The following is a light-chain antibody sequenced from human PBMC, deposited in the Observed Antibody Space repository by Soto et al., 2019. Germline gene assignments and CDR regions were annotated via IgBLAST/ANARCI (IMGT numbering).Light chain of an antibody. CDR1: SGHSSDT. CDR3: QTWGTGIVV. V-gene: IGLV4-69*01. CDR2: LYSDGSH. Sequence: QPVLTQSPSASASLGASVKLTCTLSSGHSSDTIAWHQQQPEKGPRYLMKLYSDGSHTKGDGIPDRFSGSSSGTERYLTISRLESEDEADYYRQTWGTGIVVFGGGTKLTVL. J-gene: IGLJ3*02.